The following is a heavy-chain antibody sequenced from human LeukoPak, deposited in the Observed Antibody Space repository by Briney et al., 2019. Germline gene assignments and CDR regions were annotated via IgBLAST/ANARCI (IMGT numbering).Heavy chain of an antibody. CDR3: ARLPSGGASFGWFDH. V-gene: IGHV4-59*08. Sequence: SETLSLTCTVSGGSMTSNSWSWFRQSPGSGLEWIGYIYHDGRLKYHPSLESRVTISADPSRNQFSLKLTSVTAADTAVYFCARLPSGGASFGWFDHWGQGALVTVSS. CDR2: IYHDGRL. CDR1: GGSMTSNS. J-gene: IGHJ5*02. D-gene: IGHD5-18*01.